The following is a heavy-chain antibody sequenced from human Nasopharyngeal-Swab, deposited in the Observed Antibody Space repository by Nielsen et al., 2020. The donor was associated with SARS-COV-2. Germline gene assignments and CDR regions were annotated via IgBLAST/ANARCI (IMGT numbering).Heavy chain of an antibody. CDR2: IIPIFGTA. J-gene: IGHJ4*02. CDR1: GGTFSSYA. D-gene: IGHD3-10*01. CDR3: ARDQAVRGVKMGY. V-gene: IGHV1-69*13. Sequence: SVKVSCKASGGTFSSYAISWVRQAPGQGLEWMGGIIPIFGTANYAQKFRGRVTITADESTSTAYMELSSLRSEDTAVYYCARDQAVRGVKMGYWGQGTLVTVSS.